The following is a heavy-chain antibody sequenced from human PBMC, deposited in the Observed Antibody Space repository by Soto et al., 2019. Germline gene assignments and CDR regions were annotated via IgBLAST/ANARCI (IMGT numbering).Heavy chain of an antibody. CDR1: GGTFSSYA. V-gene: IGHV1-69*13. Sequence: SVKVSCKASGGTFSSYAISWVRQAPGQGLEWMGGIIPIFGTANYAQKFQGRVTITADESTSTAYMELSSLRPDDTAVFYCARDVAMPTGLGLGYWGQGTLVTVSS. D-gene: IGHD6-19*01. J-gene: IGHJ4*02. CDR3: ARDVAMPTGLGLGY. CDR2: IIPIFGTA.